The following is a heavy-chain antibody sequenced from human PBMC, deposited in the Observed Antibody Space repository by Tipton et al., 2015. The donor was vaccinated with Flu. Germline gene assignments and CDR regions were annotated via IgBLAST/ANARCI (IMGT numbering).Heavy chain of an antibody. CDR3: ARAYYRDYDSSGYYFDY. V-gene: IGHV4-4*07. Sequence: LRLSCSVSGASIRNYYWSWIRQPAGKGLEWIGRIYLGGSTNYNPSLKSRATMSIDTSDNQFSLKLTSVTAADTAVYYCARAYYRDYDSSGYYFDYWGQGTLVTVSS. D-gene: IGHD3-22*01. J-gene: IGHJ4*02. CDR2: IYLGGST. CDR1: GASIRNYY.